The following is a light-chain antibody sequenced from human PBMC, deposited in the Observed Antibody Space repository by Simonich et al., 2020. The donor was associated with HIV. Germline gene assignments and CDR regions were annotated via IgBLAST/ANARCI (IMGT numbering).Light chain of an antibody. CDR2: GAS. Sequence: EIVLTQSPGPLSLSPGERATLSCRASQSVSSNYLAWYQQKPGQAPRLLIYGASTRASGIPARFSGSGSGTAFTLTISSMQSEDFAVYYCQQHNNWPPYTFGQGTKLEIK. V-gene: IGKV3-15*01. CDR1: QSVSSN. CDR3: QQHNNWPPYT. J-gene: IGKJ2*01.